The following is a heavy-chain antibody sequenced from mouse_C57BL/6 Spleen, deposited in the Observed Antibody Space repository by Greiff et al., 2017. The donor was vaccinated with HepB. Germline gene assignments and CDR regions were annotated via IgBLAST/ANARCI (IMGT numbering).Heavy chain of an antibody. CDR1: GFNIKDDY. CDR3: TTANWDGPWFAY. CDR2: IDPENGDT. Sequence: EVQLQQSGAELVRPGASVKLSCTASGFNIKDDYMLWVKQRPEQGLEWIGWIDPENGDTEYASKFQGKATITADTSSNTAYLQLSSLTSEDTAVYYCTTANWDGPWFAYWGQGTLVTVSA. V-gene: IGHV14-4*01. J-gene: IGHJ3*01. D-gene: IGHD4-1*01.